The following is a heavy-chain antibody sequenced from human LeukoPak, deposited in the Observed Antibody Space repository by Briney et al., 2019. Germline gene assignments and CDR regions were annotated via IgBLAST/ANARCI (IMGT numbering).Heavy chain of an antibody. J-gene: IGHJ5*02. V-gene: IGHV4-59*01. D-gene: IGHD1-14*01. CDR2: IYYSGST. CDR1: DNSISSYY. Sequence: SETLSLTCTVSDNSISSYYWSWLRQPPGKGLEWIGYIYYSGSTNYNPSLKSRVTMSVDTSKNQFSLKLSSVTAADTAVYYCAGGGGRITFGLWGQGTLVTVSS. CDR3: AGGGGRITFGL.